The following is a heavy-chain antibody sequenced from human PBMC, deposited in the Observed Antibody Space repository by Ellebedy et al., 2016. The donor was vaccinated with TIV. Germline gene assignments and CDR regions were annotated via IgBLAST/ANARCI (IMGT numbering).Heavy chain of an antibody. CDR2: VYYSGNA. Sequence: MPSETLSLTCTVSGGSISSNAYYWGWIRQPPGKGLEWIGTVYYSGNAYYNPSLKSRVTISVDTSQNQFSLKLYSVTASDTAVYYCARARDVAYFFDYWGQGTLVTVSS. V-gene: IGHV4-39*01. CDR3: ARARDVAYFFDY. CDR1: GGSISSNAYY. D-gene: IGHD2-15*01. J-gene: IGHJ4*02.